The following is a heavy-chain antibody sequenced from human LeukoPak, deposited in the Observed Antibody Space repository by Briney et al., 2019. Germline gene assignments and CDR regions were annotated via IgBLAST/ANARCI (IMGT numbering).Heavy chain of an antibody. CDR2: ISSSSSYI. CDR3: AKSQINTVVNPKGGFDY. Sequence: GGSLRLSCAASGFTFSSYSMNWVRQAPGKGLEWVSSISSSSSYIYYADSVKGRFTISRDNAKNSLYLQMNSLRAEDTAVYYCAKSQINTVVNPKGGFDYWGQGTLVTVSS. J-gene: IGHJ4*02. V-gene: IGHV3-21*01. CDR1: GFTFSSYS. D-gene: IGHD4-23*01.